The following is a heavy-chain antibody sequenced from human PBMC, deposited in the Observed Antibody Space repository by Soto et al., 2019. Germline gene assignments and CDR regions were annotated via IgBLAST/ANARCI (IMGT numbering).Heavy chain of an antibody. Sequence: QVQLQESGPGLVKPSQTLSLTCTVSGGSISSCGYYWSWIRQHPGKGLEWIGYIYYSGSTYYKQSLKSRVTISVDTSKNQFSLKLSSVTAAETAVYYCASYEGELELQWDYWGQGTLVTVSS. CDR2: IYYSGST. V-gene: IGHV4-31*03. J-gene: IGHJ4*02. CDR1: GGSISSCGYY. D-gene: IGHD1-26*01. CDR3: ASYEGELELQWDY.